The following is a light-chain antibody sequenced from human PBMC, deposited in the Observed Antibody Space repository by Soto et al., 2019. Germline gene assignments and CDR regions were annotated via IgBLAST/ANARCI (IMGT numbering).Light chain of an antibody. J-gene: IGLJ2*01. V-gene: IGLV2-14*03. CDR1: SSDIGAYNS. CDR2: DVS. Sequence: QSALTQPASVSASPGQSITISCTGTSSDIGAYNSVSWYQQHPGEAPQLIIYDVSYRPSGISSRFSASKSGNTASLTVSGLQADDDADYYCASYTTGRIRVFGGGTQLTVL. CDR3: ASYTTGRIRV.